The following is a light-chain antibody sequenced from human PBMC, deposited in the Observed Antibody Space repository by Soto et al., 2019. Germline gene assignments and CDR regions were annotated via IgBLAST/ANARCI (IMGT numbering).Light chain of an antibody. J-gene: IGKJ4*01. CDR1: QSVSSN. CDR3: QQYNNWPPLT. CDR2: GSS. Sequence: EIVMTLSPATLSVSPGERATLSCRASQSVSSNLAWYQQKPGQAPRLLIYGSSTRATGIPARFSGSGSGTEFTLTISSLQSEDFAVYYCQQYNNWPPLTFGGGTKVEIK. V-gene: IGKV3-15*01.